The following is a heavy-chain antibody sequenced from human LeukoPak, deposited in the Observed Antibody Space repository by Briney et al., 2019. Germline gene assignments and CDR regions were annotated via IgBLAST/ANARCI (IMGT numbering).Heavy chain of an antibody. CDR2: MNPNSGNT. J-gene: IGHJ6*04. CDR3: ARPRDGYGPPDV. CDR1: GYTFTSYD. V-gene: IGHV1-8*01. D-gene: IGHD5-24*01. Sequence: ASVKVSCKASGYTFTSYDINWVRQAPGQGLEWMGWMNPNSGNTGYAQKFQGRVTMTRDMSTSTVYMELSSLRSEDTAVYYCARPRDGYGPPDVWGKGTTVTVSS.